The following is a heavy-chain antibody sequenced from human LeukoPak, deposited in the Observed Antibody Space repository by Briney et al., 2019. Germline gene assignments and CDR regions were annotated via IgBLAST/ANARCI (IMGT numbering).Heavy chain of an antibody. V-gene: IGHV4-59*11. CDR3: ATIKRGSIYGYFDF. D-gene: IGHD5-18*01. CDR2: VFDSERT. J-gene: IGHJ4*02. CDR1: GGSISTHH. Sequence: SETLFLTCTVPGGSISTHHWSWIRQPPGKGLEWIGYVFDSERTKDNPSLKSRATLSADTSKNQFSLRLTSVTAADSAVYYCATIKRGSIYGYFDFWGQGVLVTVSS.